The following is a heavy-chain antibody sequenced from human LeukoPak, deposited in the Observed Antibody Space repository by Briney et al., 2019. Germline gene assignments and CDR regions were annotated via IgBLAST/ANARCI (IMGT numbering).Heavy chain of an antibody. CDR1: GFTFSSYG. J-gene: IGHJ4*02. CDR2: IYYSGST. V-gene: IGHV4-59*08. D-gene: IGHD6-13*01. CDR3: ARQQGYIMAAAAYYFDY. Sequence: PGGSLRLSCAASGFTFSSYGMSWVRQAPGKGLEWIGYIYYSGSTNYNPSLKSRVTISVDTSKNQFSLKLSSVTAADTAVYYCARQQGYIMAAAAYYFDYWGQGTLVTVSS.